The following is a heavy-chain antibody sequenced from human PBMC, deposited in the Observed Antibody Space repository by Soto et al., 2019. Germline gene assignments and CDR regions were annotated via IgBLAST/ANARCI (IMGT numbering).Heavy chain of an antibody. CDR1: GFTFSSYA. D-gene: IGHD5-18*01. V-gene: IGHV3-30-3*01. CDR2: ISYDGSNK. J-gene: IGHJ6*02. Sequence: TGGSLRLSCAASGFTFSSYAMHWVRQAPGKGLEWVAVISYDGSNKYYADSVKGRFTISRDNSKNTLYLQMNSLRAEDTAVYYCARVNVDTAMAGPGHYYYYGMDVWGQGTTVTVSS. CDR3: ARVNVDTAMAGPGHYYYYGMDV.